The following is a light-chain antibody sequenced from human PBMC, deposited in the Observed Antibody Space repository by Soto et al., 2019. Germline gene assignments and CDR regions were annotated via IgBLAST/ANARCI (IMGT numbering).Light chain of an antibody. V-gene: IGKV1-39*01. CDR2: AAS. CDR1: QSMISY. Sequence: IQMTQSPSSRSASVGDRVTITCRASQSMISYLKLYEERPGKAPKLLSYAASSLQSGVPSRFSGSGSGTDFTVTISSLHPEDFATYYCQQSYSTPLTFGGGTKVDIK. CDR3: QQSYSTPLT. J-gene: IGKJ4*01.